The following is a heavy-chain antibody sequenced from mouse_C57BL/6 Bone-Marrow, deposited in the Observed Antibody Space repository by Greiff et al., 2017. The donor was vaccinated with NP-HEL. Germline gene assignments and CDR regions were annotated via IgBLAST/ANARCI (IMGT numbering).Heavy chain of an antibody. V-gene: IGHV2-2*01. CDR2: IWSGGST. D-gene: IGHD2-4*01. Sequence: QVHVKQSGPGLVQPSQSLSITCTVSGFSFTSYGVHWVRQSPGKGLEWLGVIWSGGSTNYNAAFISRLSISKDNSKSQVFFKMNSLQADDTAIYYCAREGHYEPGAWFAYWGKGTLVTVSA. CDR1: GFSFTSYG. CDR3: AREGHYEPGAWFAY. J-gene: IGHJ3*01.